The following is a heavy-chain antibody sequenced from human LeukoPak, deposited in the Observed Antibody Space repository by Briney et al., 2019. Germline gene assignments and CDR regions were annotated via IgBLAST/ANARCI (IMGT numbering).Heavy chain of an antibody. CDR2: ISAYNGNT. J-gene: IGHJ3*02. CDR1: GYTFTGYY. CDR3: ARENYDSSGYYYPPYDAFDI. Sequence: ASVKVSCKASGYTFTGYYMHWVRQAPGQGLEWMGWISAYNGNTNYAQKLQGRVTMTTDTSTSTAYMELRSLRSDDTAVYYCARENYDSSGYYYPPYDAFDIWGQGTMVTVSS. V-gene: IGHV1-18*04. D-gene: IGHD3-22*01.